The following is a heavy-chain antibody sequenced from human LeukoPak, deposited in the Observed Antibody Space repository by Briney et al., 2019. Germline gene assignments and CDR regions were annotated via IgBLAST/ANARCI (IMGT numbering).Heavy chain of an antibody. Sequence: GGSLRLSCAASGVTFRSYAMSWVRQAPGKGLEWVSFISGSGGDTNYVDSVKGRFTISRDNSKNTLYLQMNSLRAEDTAVYYCAKADSSGYHYFDQWGQGTLVTVSS. V-gene: IGHV3-23*01. CDR3: AKADSSGYHYFDQ. CDR1: GVTFRSYA. D-gene: IGHD3-22*01. J-gene: IGHJ4*02. CDR2: ISGSGGDT.